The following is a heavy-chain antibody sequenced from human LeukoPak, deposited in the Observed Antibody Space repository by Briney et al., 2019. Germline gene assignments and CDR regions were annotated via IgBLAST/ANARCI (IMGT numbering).Heavy chain of an antibody. D-gene: IGHD2-15*01. Sequence: KPSETLSLTCAVYGGSFSGYYWSWIRQPPGKGLEWIGEINHSGSTNYNPSLKSRVSISVDTSKNQFSLKLNSVTAADTAVYYCAREYCSGGSCYVIFDYWGQGTLVTVSS. CDR1: GGSFSGYY. J-gene: IGHJ4*02. V-gene: IGHV4-34*01. CDR3: AREYCSGGSCYVIFDY. CDR2: INHSGST.